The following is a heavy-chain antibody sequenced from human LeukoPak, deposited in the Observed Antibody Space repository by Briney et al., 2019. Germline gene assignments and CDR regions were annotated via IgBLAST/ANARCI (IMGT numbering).Heavy chain of an antibody. V-gene: IGHV3-30-3*01. CDR3: ARESYDFWSGYYGPLYYGMDV. D-gene: IGHD3-3*01. J-gene: IGHJ6*02. Sequence: PGGSLRLSCAASGFTFSSYAMHWVRQAPGKGLEWVAVISYDGSNKYYADSVKGRFTISRDNSKYTLYLQMNSLRAEDTAVYYCARESYDFWSGYYGPLYYGMDVWGQGTTVTVSS. CDR1: GFTFSSYA. CDR2: ISYDGSNK.